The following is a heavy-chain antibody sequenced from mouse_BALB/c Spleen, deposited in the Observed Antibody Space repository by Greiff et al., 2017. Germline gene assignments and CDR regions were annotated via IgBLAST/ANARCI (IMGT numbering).Heavy chain of an antibody. Sequence: EVQGVESGGGLVQPGGSRKLSCAASGFTFSSFGMHWVRQAPEKGLEWVAYISSGSSTIYYADTVKGRFTISRDNPKNTLFLQMISLRSEDTAMYYCARSGYYRYEDAMDYWGQGTSVTVSS. D-gene: IGHD2-14*01. CDR2: ISSGSSTI. V-gene: IGHV5-17*02. J-gene: IGHJ4*01. CDR1: GFTFSSFG. CDR3: ARSGYYRYEDAMDY.